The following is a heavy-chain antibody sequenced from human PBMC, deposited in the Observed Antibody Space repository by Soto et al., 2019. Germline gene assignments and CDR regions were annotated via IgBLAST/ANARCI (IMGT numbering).Heavy chain of an antibody. CDR2: ISAYNGNT. CDR3: AREGSPPTIFGVVSYDY. D-gene: IGHD3-3*01. J-gene: IGHJ4*02. Sequence: QVQLVQSGAEVKKPGASVKVSCKASGYTFTSYGISWVRQAPGQGLEWMGWISAYNGNTNYAQKLQGRVTMTTDTSTSTAYMELRSLRSDDTAVHYCAREGSPPTIFGVVSYDYWGQGTLVTVSS. CDR1: GYTFTSYG. V-gene: IGHV1-18*01.